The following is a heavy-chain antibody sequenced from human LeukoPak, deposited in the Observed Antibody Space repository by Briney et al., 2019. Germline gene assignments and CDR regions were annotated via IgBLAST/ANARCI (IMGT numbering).Heavy chain of an antibody. J-gene: IGHJ4*02. D-gene: IGHD4-17*01. CDR2: ISSSSSYI. CDR1: GFTFSSYS. CDR3: ARASRGDHYPGY. V-gene: IGHV3-21*01. Sequence: GGSLRLSCAASGFTFSSYSMNWVRQAPGKGLEWVSSISSSSSYIYYADSVKGRLTISRDNAKNSLYLQMNSLRAEDTAVYYCARASRGDHYPGYWGQGTLVTVSS.